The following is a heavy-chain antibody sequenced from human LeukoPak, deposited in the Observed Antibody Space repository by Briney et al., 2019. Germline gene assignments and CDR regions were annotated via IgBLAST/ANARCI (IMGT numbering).Heavy chain of an antibody. V-gene: IGHV4-61*02. D-gene: IGHD3/OR15-3a*01. J-gene: IGHJ6*03. Sequence: SQTLSLTCTVSGGSISSGSYYWSWIRQPAGKGLEWIGRIYTSGSTNYNPSLKSRVTISVDTSKNQFSLKLSSVTAADTAVYYCARDRSNYYYYYMAVWGKGTTVTISS. CDR1: GGSISSGSYY. CDR3: ARDRSNYYYYYMAV. CDR2: IYTSGST.